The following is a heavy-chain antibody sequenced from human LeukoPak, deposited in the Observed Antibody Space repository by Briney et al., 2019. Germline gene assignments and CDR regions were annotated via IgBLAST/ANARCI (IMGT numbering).Heavy chain of an antibody. CDR2: INHSGST. V-gene: IGHV4-34*01. J-gene: IGHJ4*02. CDR1: GGSFSGYY. Sequence: SETLSVTCAVYGGSFSGYYLSWIRQPPGKGLEWIGEINHSGSTNYNPSLKSRVTISVDTSKNQFSLKLSSVTAADTAVYYCAREGAIEDYWGQGTLATVSS. CDR3: AREGAIEDY.